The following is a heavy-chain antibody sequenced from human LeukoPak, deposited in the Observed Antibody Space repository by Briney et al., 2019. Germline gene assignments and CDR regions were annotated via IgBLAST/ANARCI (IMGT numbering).Heavy chain of an antibody. CDR1: GYTFTSYY. CDR3: ARDVGSGSYYNTFDY. J-gene: IGHJ4*02. CDR2: ISAYNGNT. Sequence: ASVKVSCKASGYTFTSYYMHWVRQAPGQGLEWMGWISAYNGNTNYAQKLQGRVTMTTDTSTSTAYVELRSLRSDDTAVYYCARDVGSGSYYNTFDYWGQGTLVTVSS. V-gene: IGHV1-18*04. D-gene: IGHD3-10*01.